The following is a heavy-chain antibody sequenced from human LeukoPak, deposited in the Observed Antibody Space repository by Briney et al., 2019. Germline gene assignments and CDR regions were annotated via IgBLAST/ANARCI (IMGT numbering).Heavy chain of an antibody. CDR1: GGSFSGYH. J-gene: IGHJ6*02. CDR2: INHNGST. D-gene: IGHD3-10*01. Sequence: SETLSLTCAVYGGSFSGYHWSWIRQPPGKGLEWLGEINHNGSTNYDPSLKSRVTISVDTSKNQFSLKLSSVTAADTAVYYCARGIAIRGVMKYGMDVWGQGTTVTVSS. V-gene: IGHV4-34*01. CDR3: ARGIAIRGVMKYGMDV.